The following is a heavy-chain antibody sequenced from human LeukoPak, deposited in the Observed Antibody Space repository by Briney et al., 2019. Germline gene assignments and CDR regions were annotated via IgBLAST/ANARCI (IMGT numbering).Heavy chain of an antibody. CDR1: GGTFSSYA. CDR2: IIPIFGTA. Sequence: ASVKVSCKASGGTFSSYAISWVRQAPGQGLEWMGGIIPIFGTANYAQKFQGRVTITADESTSTAYMELSSLRSEDTAVYYCASAVPVATIGYYYYYMDVWGKGTTVTVSS. CDR3: ASAVPVATIGYYYYYMDV. J-gene: IGHJ6*03. D-gene: IGHD5-24*01. V-gene: IGHV1-69*13.